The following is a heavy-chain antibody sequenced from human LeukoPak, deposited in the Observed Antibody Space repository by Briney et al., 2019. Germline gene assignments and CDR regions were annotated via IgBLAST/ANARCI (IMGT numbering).Heavy chain of an antibody. CDR2: INPNSGGT. D-gene: IGHD3-3*01. V-gene: IGHV1-2*02. CDR3: ARVKRGITIFGVVIPQTNDWLDP. CDR1: GYTFTGYY. J-gene: IGHJ5*02. Sequence: ASVKVSCKASGYTFTGYYMHWVRQAPGQGLEWMGWINPNSGGTNYAQKFQGRVTMTRDTSISTAYMELSRLRSDDTAVYYCARVKRGITIFGVVIPQTNDWLDPWGQGTLVTVSS.